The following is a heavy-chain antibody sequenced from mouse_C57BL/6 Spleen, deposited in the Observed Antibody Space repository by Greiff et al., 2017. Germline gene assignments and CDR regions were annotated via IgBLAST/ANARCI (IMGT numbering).Heavy chain of an antibody. CDR2: INPDNGTT. Sequence: VQLQQSGPELVKPGASVKISCKASGYSFTDYNMNWVKQSNGKSLEWIGVINPDNGTTSYNQKFKGKATVTVDQSSSTAYMQLNSLTSEDSAVYYCAREGLLRDSAMDYWGQGTSVTVSS. CDR3: AREGLLRDSAMDY. J-gene: IGHJ4*01. CDR1: GYSFTDYN. V-gene: IGHV1-39*01. D-gene: IGHD2-3*01.